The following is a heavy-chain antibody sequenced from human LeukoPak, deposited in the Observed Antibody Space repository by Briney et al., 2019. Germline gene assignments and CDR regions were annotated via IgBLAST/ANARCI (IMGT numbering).Heavy chain of an antibody. Sequence: PSETLSLTCAAYGGSFSGYYWSWIRQPPGKGLEWVWEINHSGSTNYNPSLKSRVGISVDTSKNQFSLQLSSVAAADTAVYYCARGAVYGDYSGWFDPWGQGTLVTVSS. CDR3: ARGAVYGDYSGWFDP. J-gene: IGHJ5*02. CDR1: GGSFSGYY. CDR2: INHSGST. D-gene: IGHD4-17*01. V-gene: IGHV4-34*01.